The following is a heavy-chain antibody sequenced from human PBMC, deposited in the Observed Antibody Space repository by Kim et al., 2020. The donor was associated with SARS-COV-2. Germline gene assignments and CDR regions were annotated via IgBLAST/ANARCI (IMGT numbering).Heavy chain of an antibody. Sequence: GGSLRLSCAASGFTFRSYSMNWVRQAPGQGLEWVATISRSSTYTYYADSVKGRFTITRDNANNLLYLHMNNLRVEDTAIYYCARDWGEGRDYWGQGTLVTVSS. D-gene: IGHD3-10*01. J-gene: IGHJ4*02. V-gene: IGHV3-21*06. CDR3: ARDWGEGRDY. CDR1: GFTFRSYS. CDR2: ISRSSTYT.